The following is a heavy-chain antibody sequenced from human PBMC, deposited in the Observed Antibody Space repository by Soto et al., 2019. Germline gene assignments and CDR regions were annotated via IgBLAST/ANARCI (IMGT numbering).Heavy chain of an antibody. J-gene: IGHJ6*04. CDR1: GFTFSSYA. Sequence: GGSLRLSCAASGFTFSSYAMHWVRQAPGKGLEYVSAISSNGGSTYYANSVKGRFTISRDNSKNTLYLQMGSLRAEDTAVYYCARGDVLCDGGRCYGVPLDVWGKGTTVTVSS. CDR3: ARGDVLCDGGRCYGVPLDV. V-gene: IGHV3-64*01. D-gene: IGHD2-15*01. CDR2: ISSNGGST.